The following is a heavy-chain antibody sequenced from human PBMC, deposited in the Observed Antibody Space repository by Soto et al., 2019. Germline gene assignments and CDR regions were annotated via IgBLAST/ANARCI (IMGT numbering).Heavy chain of an antibody. V-gene: IGHV3-64*01. CDR3: ARDARVFGVVRNYYYYYMDV. Sequence: GGSLGLSCAASGFTFSSYAMHWVRQAPGKGLEYVSAISSNGGSTYYANSVKGRFTISRDNSKNTLYLQMGSLRAEDMAVYYCARDARVFGVVRNYYYYYMDVWGKGTTVTVSS. D-gene: IGHD3-3*01. CDR2: ISSNGGST. J-gene: IGHJ6*03. CDR1: GFTFSSYA.